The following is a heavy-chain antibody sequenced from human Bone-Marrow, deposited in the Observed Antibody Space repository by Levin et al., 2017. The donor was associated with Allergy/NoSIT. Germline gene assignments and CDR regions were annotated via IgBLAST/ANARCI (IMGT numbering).Heavy chain of an antibody. Sequence: GESLKISCSASGFTFSSYAMFWVRQAPGKGLESVSIIWDDGSNQYYADSVKGRFTISRDNSKNTLYLQVTTLRAEDTAVYYCARGRCGGGINCYIDYWGQGTLVTVSS. CDR3: ARGRCGGGINCYIDY. D-gene: IGHD2-15*01. V-gene: IGHV3-33*01. CDR1: GFTFSSYA. J-gene: IGHJ4*02. CDR2: IWDDGSNQ.